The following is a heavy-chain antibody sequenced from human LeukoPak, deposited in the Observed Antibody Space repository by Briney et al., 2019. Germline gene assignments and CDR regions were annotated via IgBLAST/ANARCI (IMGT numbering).Heavy chain of an antibody. CDR3: ARAVGAESIYYYYYYGMDV. CDR2: ISSSGSTI. V-gene: IGHV3-11*01. CDR1: GFTFGDYY. D-gene: IGHD6-19*01. Sequence: PGGSLRLSCAASGFTFGDYYMAWIRQAPGKGLEWVSYISSSGSTIYYADSVKGRFTISRDNAKNSLYLQMNSLRAEDTAVYYCARAVGAESIYYYYYYGMDVWGQGTTVTVSS. J-gene: IGHJ6*02.